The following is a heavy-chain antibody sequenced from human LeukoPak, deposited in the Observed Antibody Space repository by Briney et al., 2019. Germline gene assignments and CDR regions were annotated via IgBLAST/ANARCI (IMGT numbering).Heavy chain of an antibody. D-gene: IGHD4-17*01. CDR1: GYTFTSYD. CDR3: ARDYDYGDCEGPAAFDF. V-gene: IGHV1-8*01. CDR2: MNPNSGNT. J-gene: IGHJ4*02. Sequence: ASVKVSCKASGYTFTSYDINWVRQATGQGLEWMGWMNPNSGNTGYAQKFQGRVTMTRDTSTSTVYMELTSLTSEDTAVYYCARDYDYGDCEGPAAFDFWGPGTLVTVSS.